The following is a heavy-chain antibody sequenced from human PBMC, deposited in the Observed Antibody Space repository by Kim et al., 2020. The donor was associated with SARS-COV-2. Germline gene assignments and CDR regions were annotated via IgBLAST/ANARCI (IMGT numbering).Heavy chain of an antibody. CDR1: GGSISSYY. CDR2: IYYSGST. V-gene: IGHV4-59*08. CDR3: ARGGSSSWNFDY. J-gene: IGHJ4*02. Sequence: SETLSLTCTVSGGSISSYYWSWIRQPPGKGLEWIGYIYYSGSTNYNPSLKSRVTISVDTSKNQFSLKLSSVTAADTAVYYCARGGSSSWNFDYWGQGTLV. D-gene: IGHD6-13*01.